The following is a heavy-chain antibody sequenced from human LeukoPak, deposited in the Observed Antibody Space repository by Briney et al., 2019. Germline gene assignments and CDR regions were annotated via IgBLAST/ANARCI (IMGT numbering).Heavy chain of an antibody. D-gene: IGHD1-26*01. J-gene: IGHJ6*02. V-gene: IGHV1-2*06. CDR1: GYTFTAKY. CDR2: TNPNSGGT. CDR3: ARIKSGSYQSYYYYYGMDV. Sequence: ASVKVSCKASGYTFTAKYMHWVRQAPGQGLEWMGRTNPNSGGTNYAQKFQGRVTMTRDTSISTAYMELSRLRSDDTAVYYCARIKSGSYQSYYYYYGMDVWGQGTTVTVSS.